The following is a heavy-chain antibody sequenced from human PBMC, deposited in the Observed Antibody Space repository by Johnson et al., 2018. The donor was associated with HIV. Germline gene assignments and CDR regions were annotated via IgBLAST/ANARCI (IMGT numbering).Heavy chain of an antibody. CDR2: IKQDGTEN. Sequence: VQLVESGGGVVQPGRSLTLSCAASEFTFSTYWMSWVRQAPGKGLEWVANIKQDGTENYYVDSVKGRFTISRDNVKNSLYLQMNSLRAEDTAVYYCAKGESSSSEPDAFDIWGQGTMVTVSS. V-gene: IGHV3-7*02. D-gene: IGHD6-6*01. CDR1: EFTFSTYW. CDR3: AKGESSSSEPDAFDI. J-gene: IGHJ3*02.